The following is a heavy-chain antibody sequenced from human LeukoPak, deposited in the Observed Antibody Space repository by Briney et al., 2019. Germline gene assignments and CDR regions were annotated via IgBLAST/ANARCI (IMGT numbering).Heavy chain of an antibody. Sequence: GASVKVSCKASGYTFTSYGISWVRQAPGQGLEWMGWISAYNGNTNYAQKLQGRVTMTTDTSTSTAYMELRSLRSDDTAVYYCARVMGGYYDRKDAFDIWGQGTMVTVSS. D-gene: IGHD3-22*01. CDR3: ARVMGGYYDRKDAFDI. CDR1: GYTFTSYG. V-gene: IGHV1-18*01. J-gene: IGHJ3*02. CDR2: ISAYNGNT.